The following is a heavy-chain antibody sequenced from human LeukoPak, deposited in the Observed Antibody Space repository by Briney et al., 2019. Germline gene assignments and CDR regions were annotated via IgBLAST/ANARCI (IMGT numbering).Heavy chain of an antibody. J-gene: IGHJ4*02. CDR3: ARDRDYYDSSGDTLYIDY. D-gene: IGHD3-22*01. CDR2: IIPILGIA. CDR1: GGTFSSYA. Sequence: SVKVSCKASGGTFSSYAISWVRQAPGQGLEWMGRIIPILGIANYAQKFQGRVTIAADKSTSTAYMELSSLRSEDTAVYYCARDRDYYDSSGDTLYIDYWGQGTLVTVSS. V-gene: IGHV1-69*04.